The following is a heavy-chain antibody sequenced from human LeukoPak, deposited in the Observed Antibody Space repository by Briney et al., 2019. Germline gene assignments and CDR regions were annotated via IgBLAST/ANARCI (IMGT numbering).Heavy chain of an antibody. CDR1: GYTFTSYG. Sequence: ASVKVSCKASGYTFTSYGISWVRQAPGQGLEWMGWISAYNGNTNYAQKFQGWVTMTRDTSISTAYMELSRLRSDDTAVYYCARGSLEYYYYMDVWGKGTTVTVSS. V-gene: IGHV1-18*01. J-gene: IGHJ6*03. CDR2: ISAYNGNT. CDR3: ARGSLEYYYYMDV.